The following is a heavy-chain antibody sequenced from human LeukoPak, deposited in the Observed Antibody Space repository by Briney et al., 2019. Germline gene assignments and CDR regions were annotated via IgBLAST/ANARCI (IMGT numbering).Heavy chain of an antibody. CDR1: GFALDGYG. V-gene: IGHV3-20*04. Sequence: GGSLRLSCAASGFALDGYGMSWVRQAPGKGLEWVSGINWNGGDTSYADSVKGRFTISKDNARNSLHLQMNSLRLEDTAFYYFAKGSDIVVVPAAIPEYFQPWGQGPLVPVSS. J-gene: IGHJ1*01. CDR2: INWNGGDT. D-gene: IGHD2-2*01. CDR3: AKGSDIVVVPAAIPEYFQP.